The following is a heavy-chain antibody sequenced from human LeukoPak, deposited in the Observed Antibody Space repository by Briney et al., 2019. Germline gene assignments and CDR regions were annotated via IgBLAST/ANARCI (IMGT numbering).Heavy chain of an antibody. D-gene: IGHD6-6*01. V-gene: IGHV3-23*01. CDR3: VKGSSSSRPYYFDY. CDR2: ISGSSDST. CDR1: GFTVSSNY. J-gene: IGHJ4*02. Sequence: GGSLRLSCAASGFTVSSNYMSWVRQAPGKGLEWVSAISGSSDSTYDADSVKGRFTISRDNSKNTLYLQMNSLRAEDTAVYYCVKGSSSSRPYYFDYWGQGTLVTVSS.